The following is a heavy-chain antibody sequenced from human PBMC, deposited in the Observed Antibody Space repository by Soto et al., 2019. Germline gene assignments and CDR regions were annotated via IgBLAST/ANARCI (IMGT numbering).Heavy chain of an antibody. CDR2: VSASGST. Sequence: PSETLSLTCTVSGGSISGFFWTRVRQPPGMPLEGLGHVSASGSTAYNPSLRSRLSLSLDVSKNRFSLELTSVTAADTATYFCARGGSTHYYYGLDVWGQGTTVTVSS. CDR3: ARGGSTHYYYGLDV. D-gene: IGHD1-1*01. CDR1: GGSISGFF. J-gene: IGHJ6*02. V-gene: IGHV4-4*07.